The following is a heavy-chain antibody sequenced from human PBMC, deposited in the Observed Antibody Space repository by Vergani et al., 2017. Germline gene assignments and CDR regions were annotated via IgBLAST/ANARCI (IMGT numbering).Heavy chain of an antibody. Sequence: QVQLVESGGGVVQPGRSLRLSCAASGFTFSSYAMHWVRQAPGKGLEWVAVISYDGSNKYYAASVKGRFTISRDNSKNTMYRQMYSLRAEDTAVYYCARDEGMTSVTGGFDYWGQGTLVTVSS. CDR3: ARDEGMTSVTGGFDY. CDR2: ISYDGSNK. D-gene: IGHD4-17*01. CDR1: GFTFSSYA. V-gene: IGHV3-30-3*01. J-gene: IGHJ4*02.